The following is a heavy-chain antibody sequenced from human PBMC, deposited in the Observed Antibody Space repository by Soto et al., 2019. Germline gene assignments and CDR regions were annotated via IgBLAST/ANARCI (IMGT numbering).Heavy chain of an antibody. CDR1: GLSYW. V-gene: IGHV3-74*01. D-gene: IGHD6-25*01. Sequence: PGGSLRLSCAASGLSYWMYWVRQVPGKGLVWVSGINNDGSSTRYVDSVKGRFTISRDNAKNTLYLQMNSLRVEDTAVYYCASYNWPATSDYWGQGTLVTVSS. CDR2: INNDGSST. CDR3: ASYNWPATSDY. J-gene: IGHJ4*02.